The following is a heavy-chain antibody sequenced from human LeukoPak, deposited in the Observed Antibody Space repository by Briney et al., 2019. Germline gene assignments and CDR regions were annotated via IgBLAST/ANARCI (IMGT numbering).Heavy chain of an antibody. Sequence: GGSLRLSCAASGFTFSSYCMSWVRQAPGKGLEWVADIKQDGSEKYYVDSVKGRFTISRDNAKNSLYLQMNSLRAEDTAVYYCERERITMVRGVNEVRRSPYYYYGMDVCGKGTTVTVSS. CDR1: GFTFSSYC. CDR3: ERERITMVRGVNEVRRSPYYYYGMDV. V-gene: IGHV3-7*03. J-gene: IGHJ6*04. D-gene: IGHD3-10*01. CDR2: IKQDGSEK.